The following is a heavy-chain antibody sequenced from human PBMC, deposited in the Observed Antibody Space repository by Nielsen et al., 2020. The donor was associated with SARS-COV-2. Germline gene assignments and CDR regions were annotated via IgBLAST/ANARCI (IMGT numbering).Heavy chain of an antibody. J-gene: IGHJ4*02. D-gene: IGHD3-3*01. CDR1: GFTFSSYG. Sequence: GESLKISCAASGFTFSSYGMHWVRQAPGKGLEWVAAISYDGSNKYYADSVKGRFTISRDNSKSTLYLQMNSLRAEDTAVYYCAKAGVSWYYFDYWGQGTLVTVSS. V-gene: IGHV3-30*18. CDR2: ISYDGSNK. CDR3: AKAGVSWYYFDY.